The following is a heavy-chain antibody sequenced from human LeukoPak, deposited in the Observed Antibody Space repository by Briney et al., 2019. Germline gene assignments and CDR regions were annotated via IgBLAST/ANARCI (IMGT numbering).Heavy chain of an antibody. Sequence: SETLSLTCTVSGGSISSYYWGWIRQPPGKGLEWIGSIYYSGSTYYNPSLKSRVTISVDTSKNQFSLKLRSVTAADTALYYCARGRLQYKWFDPWGQGTLVTVSS. D-gene: IGHD4-11*01. J-gene: IGHJ5*02. CDR1: GGSISSYY. V-gene: IGHV4-39*07. CDR3: ARGRLQYKWFDP. CDR2: IYYSGST.